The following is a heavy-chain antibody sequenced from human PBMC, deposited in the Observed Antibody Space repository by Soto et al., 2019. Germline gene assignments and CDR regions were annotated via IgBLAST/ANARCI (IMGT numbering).Heavy chain of an antibody. Sequence: SETLSLTCTVSGGSISSYYWSWIRQPPGKGLEWIGYVYYRGSTNYNPSLKSRVTISVDTSKKQFSLKLSSVTAADTAVYYCAREXNYDSSGHYHFYFDYWGQGTLVTVSS. J-gene: IGHJ4*02. CDR2: VYYRGST. V-gene: IGHV4-59*01. D-gene: IGHD3-22*01. CDR1: GGSISSYY. CDR3: AREXNYDSSGHYHFYFDY.